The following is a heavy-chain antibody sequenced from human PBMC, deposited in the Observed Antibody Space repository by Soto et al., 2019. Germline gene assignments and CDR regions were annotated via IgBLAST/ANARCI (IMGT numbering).Heavy chain of an antibody. D-gene: IGHD3-3*01. CDR3: ATERRCYDFWSGYSACYYSGMDV. J-gene: IGHJ6*02. Sequence: ASVKVSCKASGYTFTSYDINWVRQATGQGLEWMGWMNPNSGNTGYAQKFQGRVTMTRNTSISTAYMELSSLRSEDTAVYYCATERRCYDFWSGYSACYYSGMDVWGQGTTVTVSS. CDR2: MNPNSGNT. V-gene: IGHV1-8*01. CDR1: GYTFTSYD.